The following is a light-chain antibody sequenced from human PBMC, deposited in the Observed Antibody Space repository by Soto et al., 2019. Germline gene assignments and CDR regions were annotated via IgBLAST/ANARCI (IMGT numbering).Light chain of an antibody. CDR3: CSYAGSSTPYV. V-gene: IGLV2-11*01. CDR1: SNDVGRFDY. CDR2: DVN. J-gene: IGLJ1*01. Sequence: QSVLTQPRSVSGSPGQSVTISCTGTSNDVGRFDYVSWYQQHPGKAPKVIIYDVNERPSGVPNRFSGFKSGNTASLTISGLQADDEADYYCCSYAGSSTPYVFGTGTKVTVL.